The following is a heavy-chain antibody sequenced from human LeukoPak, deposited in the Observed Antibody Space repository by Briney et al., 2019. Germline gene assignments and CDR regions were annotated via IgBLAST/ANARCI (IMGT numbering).Heavy chain of an antibody. CDR3: AKAEREGGSPFGFDI. V-gene: IGHV3-30*18. D-gene: IGHD1-26*01. J-gene: IGHJ3*02. CDR1: GFTFTSYG. Sequence: GGSLRLSCAASGFTFTSYGMHWVHQAPGKGLEWVAVTSYDGSKIHYIDSVRSRFIISRDNSKNTLYLQINSLRPEDTAVYYCAKAEREGGSPFGFDIWGQGTMVTVSS. CDR2: TSYDGSKI.